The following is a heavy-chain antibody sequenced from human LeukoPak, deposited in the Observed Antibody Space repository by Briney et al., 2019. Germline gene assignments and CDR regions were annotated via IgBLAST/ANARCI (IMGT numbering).Heavy chain of an antibody. CDR2: IKSKTDGGTT. Sequence: SGGSLRRSCASSGFTFSNAWMSWVRQAPGKGLEWVGRIKSKTDGGTTDYAAPVKGRFTISRDDSKNTLYLQINSLKTEDTAVYYCTTDRFREFLFDYWGQGTLVTVSS. D-gene: IGHD3-10*01. CDR1: GFTFSNAW. V-gene: IGHV3-15*01. J-gene: IGHJ4*02. CDR3: TTDRFREFLFDY.